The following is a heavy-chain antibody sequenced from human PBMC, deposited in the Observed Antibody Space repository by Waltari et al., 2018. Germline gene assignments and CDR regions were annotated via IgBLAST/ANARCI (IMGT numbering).Heavy chain of an antibody. Sequence: EVQLVESGGGLVQPGGSLSLSCAASGFTFRRYTMNWVRQAPGKGLEWVSYISSGSSAIYYADSVKGRFTISRDNAKNSLHLQMNSLRAEDTAVYYCARAILRLGVLSNYFDYWGQGTLVTVSS. V-gene: IGHV3-48*04. J-gene: IGHJ4*02. CDR3: ARAILRLGVLSNYFDY. CDR1: GFTFRRYT. D-gene: IGHD3-16*02. CDR2: ISSGSSAI.